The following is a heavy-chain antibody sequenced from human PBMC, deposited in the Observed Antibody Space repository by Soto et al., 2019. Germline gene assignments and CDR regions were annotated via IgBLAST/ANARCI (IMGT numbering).Heavy chain of an antibody. V-gene: IGHV1-2*04. CDR1: GYTFTGYY. CDR3: ARVRGILTGSYYFDY. CDR2: INPNSGGT. Sequence: ASMKVSCKASGYTFTGYYMHWVRQAPGQGLEWMGLINPNSGGTNYAQKFQGWVTMTRDTSISTAYMELSRLRSDDTAVYYCARVRGILTGSYYFDYWGQGTLVTVSS. J-gene: IGHJ4*02. D-gene: IGHD3-9*01.